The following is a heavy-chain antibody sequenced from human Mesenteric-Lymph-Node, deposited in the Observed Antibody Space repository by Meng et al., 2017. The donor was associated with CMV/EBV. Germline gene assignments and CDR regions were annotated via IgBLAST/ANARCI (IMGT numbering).Heavy chain of an antibody. Sequence: GGSLRLSCAASRFAFNTCNMNWVRQAPGKGLEWVSSISSSTNYIYYADSVKGRFTISRDNAKNSLYLQMDSLRAEDTAVYYCARDHITFGGVNIDYWGQGTLVTVSS. CDR1: RFAFNTCN. V-gene: IGHV3-21*01. CDR3: ARDHITFGGVNIDY. CDR2: ISSSTNYI. J-gene: IGHJ4*02. D-gene: IGHD3-16*01.